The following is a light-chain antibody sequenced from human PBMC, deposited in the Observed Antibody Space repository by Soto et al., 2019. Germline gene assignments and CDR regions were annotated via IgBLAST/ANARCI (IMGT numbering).Light chain of an antibody. CDR3: SSYTSISTVV. CDR1: SSDVGGYNY. V-gene: IGLV2-14*01. Sequence: QSALTQPASVSGSPGQSITLSCTGTSSDVGGYNYVSWYQQHPGKAPKLMIYEVSNRPSGVSNRFSGSKSGNTASLTISGLQAEDEADYYCSSYTSISTVVFGGGTKLTFL. CDR2: EVS. J-gene: IGLJ2*01.